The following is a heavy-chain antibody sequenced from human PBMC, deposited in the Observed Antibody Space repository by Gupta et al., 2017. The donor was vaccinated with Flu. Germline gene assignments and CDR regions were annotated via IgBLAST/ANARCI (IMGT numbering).Heavy chain of an antibody. Sequence: EVQLVESGGGLVKPGGSLRLSCAASGFTFMNAWLTWARRAPGKGLEWIGRIKSPFDGGSTDYAPPVKGRFTISRDDSKNTIYLQMNGLKTEDTALYYCARVAAAGTGNYMDVWGKGTTVTVSS. CDR1: GFTFMNAW. CDR2: IKSPFDGGST. CDR3: ARVAAAGTGNYMDV. D-gene: IGHD6-13*01. J-gene: IGHJ6*03. V-gene: IGHV3-15*01.